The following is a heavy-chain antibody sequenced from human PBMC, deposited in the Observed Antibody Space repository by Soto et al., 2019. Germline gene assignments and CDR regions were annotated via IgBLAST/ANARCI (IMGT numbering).Heavy chain of an antibody. CDR3: ARESHDILTGPPWVWYFDL. CDR1: GGSFSGYY. D-gene: IGHD3-9*01. V-gene: IGHV4-34*01. Sequence: QVQLQQWGAGPLRPLETLSLTCGVSGGSFSGYYWAWIRQSPGKGLEWIGEINDRGSIKYNPSLKSRVSISVDTSKTHSSLNVRSVTAADTAVYYCARESHDILTGPPWVWYFDLWGRGTLVTVSS. CDR2: INDRGSI. J-gene: IGHJ2*01.